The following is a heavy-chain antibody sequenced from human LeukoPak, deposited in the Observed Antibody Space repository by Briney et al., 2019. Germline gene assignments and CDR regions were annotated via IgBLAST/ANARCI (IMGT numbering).Heavy chain of an antibody. V-gene: IGHV1-2*02. CDR2: INPNSGGT. D-gene: IGHD3-9*01. CDR1: GYTFTGYY. J-gene: IGHJ5*02. CDR3: ARDSVLRYFDWLLNNWFDP. Sequence: ASVKVSCKASGYTFTGYYMHWVRQAPGQGLEWMGWINPNSGGTNYAQKFQGRVTMTRDTSISTAYMELSRLRSDDTAVYYCARDSVLRYFDWLLNNWFDPWGQGTLATVSS.